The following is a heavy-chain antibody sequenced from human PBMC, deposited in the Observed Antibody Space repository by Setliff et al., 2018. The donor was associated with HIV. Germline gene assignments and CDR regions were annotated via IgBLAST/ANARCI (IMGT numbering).Heavy chain of an antibody. CDR1: GGSLSRTSYY. J-gene: IGHJ4*02. D-gene: IGHD5-18*01. V-gene: IGHV4-39*07. CDR2: IYFTGSA. CDR3: AILRGYSYGYFFDY. Sequence: PSETLSLTCTVSGGSLSRTSYYWGWIRQPPGKGLEWLGTIYFTGSAYYNPSLKSRVTISVDTSKNQFSLKLSSVTAADTAVYYCAILRGYSYGYFFDYWGQGMLVTVSS.